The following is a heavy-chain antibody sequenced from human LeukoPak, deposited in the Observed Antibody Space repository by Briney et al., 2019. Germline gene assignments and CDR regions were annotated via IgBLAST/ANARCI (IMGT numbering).Heavy chain of an antibody. J-gene: IGHJ6*02. CDR3: ARSLWFGELYYYYGMDV. CDR2: IYYSGST. V-gene: IGHV4-30-4*01. CDR1: GGSISSGDYY. D-gene: IGHD3-10*01. Sequence: SETLSPTCTVSGGSISSGDYYWSWIRQPPGKGLEWIGYIYYSGSTYYNPSLKSRVTISVDTSKNQFSLKLSSVTAADTAVYYCARSLWFGELYYYYGMDVWGQGTTVTVSS.